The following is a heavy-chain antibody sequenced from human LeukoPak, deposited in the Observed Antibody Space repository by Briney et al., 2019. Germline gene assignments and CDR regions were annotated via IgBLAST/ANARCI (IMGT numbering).Heavy chain of an antibody. CDR2: ISGSGGST. V-gene: IGHV3-23*01. Sequence: QPGGSLRLSCAASGFTFSSYAMSWVRQAPGKGLEWVSAISGSGGSTYYADSVKGRFTISRENAKNSLYLQMNSLRAGDTAVYYCARKQVWRGAFDIWGQGTMVTVSS. D-gene: IGHD2-8*01. CDR3: ARKQVWRGAFDI. CDR1: GFTFSSYA. J-gene: IGHJ3*02.